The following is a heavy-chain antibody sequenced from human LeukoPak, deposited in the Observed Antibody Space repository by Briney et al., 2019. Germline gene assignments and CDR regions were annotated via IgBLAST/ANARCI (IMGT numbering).Heavy chain of an antibody. CDR2: IYYSGST. CDR3: ARVRVARGGMDV. V-gene: IGHV4-30-4*08. Sequence: PSETLSLTCTVSGGSINSGGHYWSWIRQHPGKGLEWIGYIYYSGSTYYNPSLKSRVTISVDTSKNQFSLKLSSVTAADTAVYYCARVRVARGGMDVWGQGTTVTVSS. D-gene: IGHD2-15*01. CDR1: GGSINSGGHY. J-gene: IGHJ6*02.